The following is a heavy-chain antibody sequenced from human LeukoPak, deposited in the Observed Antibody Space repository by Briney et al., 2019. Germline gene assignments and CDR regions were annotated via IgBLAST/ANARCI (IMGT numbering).Heavy chain of an antibody. V-gene: IGHV4-61*02. CDR1: GGSIGSGSYY. Sequence: SQTLSLTCTVSGGSIGSGSYYWSWIRQPAGKGLEWIGRIYTSGSTNYNPSLKSRVTISVDTSKNQFSLKLSSVTAADTAVYYCARELVRYYGTSHFDYWGQGTLVTVSS. CDR2: IYTSGST. D-gene: IGHD3-9*01. CDR3: ARELVRYYGTSHFDY. J-gene: IGHJ4*02.